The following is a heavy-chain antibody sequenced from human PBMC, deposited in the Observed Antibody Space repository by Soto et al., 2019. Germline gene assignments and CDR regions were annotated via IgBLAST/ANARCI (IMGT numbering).Heavy chain of an antibody. V-gene: IGHV4-59*01. Sequence: PSETMSLTCTVSGGSIISYYWSWIRQPPGKGLEWIGYIYYSGSTNYNPSLKSRVTISVDTSKNQFSLKLSSVTAADTAVYYCARVAYCTNGVCYLGWFDPWGQGTLVTVSS. J-gene: IGHJ5*02. CDR3: ARVAYCTNGVCYLGWFDP. CDR1: GGSIISYY. D-gene: IGHD2-8*01. CDR2: IYYSGST.